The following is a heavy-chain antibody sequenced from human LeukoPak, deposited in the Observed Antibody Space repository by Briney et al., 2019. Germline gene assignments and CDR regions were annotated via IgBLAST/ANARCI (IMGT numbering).Heavy chain of an antibody. CDR2: IYHSGST. D-gene: IGHD3-3*01. CDR3: ARASSALEWIDAFDI. V-gene: IGHV4-30-2*01. J-gene: IGHJ3*02. CDR1: GGSISSGGYS. Sequence: SETLSLTCAVSGGSISSGGYSWSWIRQPPGKGLEWIGYIYHSGSTYYNPSLKSRVTISVDRSKNQFSLKLSSVTAADTAVYYCARASSALEWIDAFDIWAKGQWSPSLQ.